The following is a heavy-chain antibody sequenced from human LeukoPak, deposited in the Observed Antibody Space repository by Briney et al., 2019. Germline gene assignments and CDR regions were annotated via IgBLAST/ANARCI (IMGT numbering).Heavy chain of an antibody. CDR1: GGSIRSSYYY. J-gene: IGHJ4*02. D-gene: IGHD5-24*01. V-gene: IGHV4-39*07. CDR2: IYYSGST. Sequence: SETLSLTCTVSGGSIRSSYYYWGWIRQPPGKGLEWIGSIYYSGSTYYNPSLKSRVTISVDTSKNQFSLKLSSVTAADTAVYYCARDPGRWQQLGYFDYWGQGTLVTVSS. CDR3: ARDPGRWQQLGYFDY.